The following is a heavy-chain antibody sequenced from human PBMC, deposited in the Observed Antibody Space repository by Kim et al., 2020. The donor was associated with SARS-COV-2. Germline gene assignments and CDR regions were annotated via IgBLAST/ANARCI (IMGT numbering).Heavy chain of an antibody. CDR2: ISGSGGST. D-gene: IGHD3-22*01. V-gene: IGHV3-23*01. Sequence: GGSLRLSCAASGFTFSSYAMSWVRQAPGKGLEWVSAISGSGGSTYYADSVKGRFTISRDNSKNTLYLQMNSLRAEDTAVYYCANLYYYDSSGYYPVDYWGQGTLVTVSS. CDR1: GFTFSSYA. J-gene: IGHJ4*02. CDR3: ANLYYYDSSGYYPVDY.